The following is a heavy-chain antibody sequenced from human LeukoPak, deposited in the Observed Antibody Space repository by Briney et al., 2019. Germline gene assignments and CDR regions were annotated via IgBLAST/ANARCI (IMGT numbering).Heavy chain of an antibody. D-gene: IGHD3-10*01. Sequence: GGSLRLSCAASGFTFSSYSMNWVRQAPGKGLEWVSSISSSSSYIYYADSVKGRFTISRDDAKNSLYLQMNSLRAEDTAVYYCARLGGFGAEYWYFDLWGRGTLDTVSS. V-gene: IGHV3-21*01. CDR3: ARLGGFGAEYWYFDL. CDR1: GFTFSSYS. J-gene: IGHJ2*01. CDR2: ISSSSSYI.